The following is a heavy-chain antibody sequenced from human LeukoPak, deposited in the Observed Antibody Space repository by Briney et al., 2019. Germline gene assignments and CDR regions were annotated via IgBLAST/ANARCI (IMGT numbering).Heavy chain of an antibody. D-gene: IGHD1-26*01. CDR1: GFTFSSYS. Sequence: GGSLRLSCAASGFTFSSYSMNWVRQAPGEGLEWISYISTSTTTIYYANSVKGRFTISRDNAKKSLYLQMNSLRVEDTGVYYCASWGEGALDNWGQGTLVTVSS. V-gene: IGHV3-48*01. CDR2: ISTSTTTI. J-gene: IGHJ4*02. CDR3: ASWGEGALDN.